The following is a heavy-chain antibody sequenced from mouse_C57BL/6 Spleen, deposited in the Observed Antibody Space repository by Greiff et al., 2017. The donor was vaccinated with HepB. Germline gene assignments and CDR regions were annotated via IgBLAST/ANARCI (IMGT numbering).Heavy chain of an antibody. CDR2: ISGGGGNT. D-gene: IGHD1-1*01. CDR3: ARHHYYGSSYGYFDY. CDR1: GFTFSSYT. V-gene: IGHV5-9*01. Sequence: EVKLMESGGGLVKPGGSLKLSCAASGFTFSSYTMSWVRQTPEKRLEWVATISGGGGNTYYPDNAKNTLYLQMSSLRSEDTALYYCARHHYYGSSYGYFDYWGQGTTLTVSS. J-gene: IGHJ2*01.